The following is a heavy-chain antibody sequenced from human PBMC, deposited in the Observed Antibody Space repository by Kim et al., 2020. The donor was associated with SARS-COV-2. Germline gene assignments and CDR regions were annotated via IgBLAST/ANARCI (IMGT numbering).Heavy chain of an antibody. J-gene: IGHJ3*02. V-gene: IGHV3-7*01. D-gene: IGHD2-8*02. CDR1: GFTFSTYW. CDR2: INEDGREK. CDR3: ARALKYCTGNGCRLALDI. Sequence: GGSLRLSCAASGFTFSTYWMMWVRQAPGKGLEWVAYINEDGREKAHVGSVKGRFTVSRDNAKDSLHLQMNSLRAEDTAVFYCARALKYCTGNGCRLALDIWGEETMVTVSS.